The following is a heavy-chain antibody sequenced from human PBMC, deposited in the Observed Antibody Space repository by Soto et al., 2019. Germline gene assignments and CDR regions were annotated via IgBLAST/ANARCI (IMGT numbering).Heavy chain of an antibody. J-gene: IGHJ4*02. D-gene: IGHD2-15*01. CDR3: AMVYCSGGSCYSGLYYFDY. CDR1: GFTFSSYS. Sequence: GGSLRLSCAASGFTFSSYSMNWVRQAPGKGLEWVSSISSSSSYIYYADSVKGRFTISRDNSKNTLYLQMNSLRAEDTAVYYCAMVYCSGGSCYSGLYYFDYWGQGTLVTVSS. V-gene: IGHV3-21*04. CDR2: ISSSSSYI.